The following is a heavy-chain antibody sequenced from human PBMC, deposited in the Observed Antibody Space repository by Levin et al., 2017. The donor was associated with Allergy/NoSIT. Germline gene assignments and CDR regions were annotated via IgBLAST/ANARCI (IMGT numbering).Heavy chain of an antibody. D-gene: IGHD1-26*01. CDR2: IYYSGST. J-gene: IGHJ6*02. V-gene: IGHV4-59*08. CDR3: ARGGSYLYGMDV. Sequence: SETLSLTCTVSGGSISSYYWSWIRQPPGKGLEWIGYIYYSGSTNYNPSLKSRVTISVDTSKNQFSLKLSSVTAADTAVYYCARGGSYLYGMDVWGQGTTVTVSS. CDR1: GGSISSYY.